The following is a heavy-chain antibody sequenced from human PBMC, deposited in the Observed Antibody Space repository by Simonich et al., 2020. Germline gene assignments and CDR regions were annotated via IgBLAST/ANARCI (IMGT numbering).Heavy chain of an antibody. CDR2: IYPSGGT. CDR1: GYSISSGYY. CDR3: ARVGYSNYYYYGMDV. Sequence: QVQLQESGPGLVKPSETLSLTCAVSGYSISSGYYWGWIRNPPGKGLVWIGSIYPSGGTYYNPSLKSRVTISLDTSKNQFSLKLSSVTAADTAVYYCARVGYSNYYYYGMDVWGQGTTVTVSS. D-gene: IGHD6-13*01. V-gene: IGHV4-38-2*01. J-gene: IGHJ6*02.